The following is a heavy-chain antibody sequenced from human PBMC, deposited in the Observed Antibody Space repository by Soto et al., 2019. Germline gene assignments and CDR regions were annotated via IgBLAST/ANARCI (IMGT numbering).Heavy chain of an antibody. CDR3: AIKYCGSRSCFLDH. V-gene: IGHV5-51*01. D-gene: IGHD2-2*01. J-gene: IGHJ4*02. CDR1: GYRFTSYW. CDR2: IYPGDSDT. Sequence: GESLKISCKGSGYRFTSYWIAWVRQMPGKGLEWMGIIYPGDSDTRYSPSFQGQVTMSADKSISTAYLQWSSLKAPDSAMYYWAIKYCGSRSCFLDHWGQGNMVTVSS.